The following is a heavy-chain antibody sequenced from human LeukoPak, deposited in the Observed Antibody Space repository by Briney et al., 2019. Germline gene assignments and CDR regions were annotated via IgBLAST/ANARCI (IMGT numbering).Heavy chain of an antibody. CDR2: ISSSSSYI. J-gene: IGHJ6*03. Sequence: GGSLRLSCAASGFTFSSYSVNWVRQAPGKGLEWVSSISSSSSYIYYADSVKGRFTISRDNAKNSLYLQMNSLGAGDTAVYYCGRPVDNYYYYYYMDVWGKGTTVTVSS. CDR1: GFTFSSYS. D-gene: IGHD3-9*01. CDR3: GRPVDNYYYYYYMDV. V-gene: IGHV3-21*01.